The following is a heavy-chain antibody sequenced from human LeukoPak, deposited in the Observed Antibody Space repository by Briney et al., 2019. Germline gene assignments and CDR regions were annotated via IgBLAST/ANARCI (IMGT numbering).Heavy chain of an antibody. CDR3: AGDGSGSYHFDY. V-gene: IGHV3-30-3*01. D-gene: IGHD1-26*01. CDR2: ISYDGSNK. CDR1: GFTFSSYA. J-gene: IGHJ4*02. Sequence: GRSLRLSCAASGFTFSSYAMHWVRQAPGKGLEWVAVISYDGSNKYYADSVKDRFTISRDNSKNTLYLQMNSLRAEDTAVYYCAGDGSGSYHFDYWGQGTLVTVSS.